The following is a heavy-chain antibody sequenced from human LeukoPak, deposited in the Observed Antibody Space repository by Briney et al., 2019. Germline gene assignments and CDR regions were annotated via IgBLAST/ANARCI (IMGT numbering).Heavy chain of an antibody. D-gene: IGHD1-1*01. V-gene: IGHV4-59*08. CDR3: TRRGRNNWGEGNDY. CDR1: GGSISSYY. J-gene: IGHJ4*02. CDR2: IDDSGST. Sequence: SETLSLTCSVSGGSISSYYWSWIRQPPGKGLEWIGYIDDSGSTNSNPSLKSRVTMSVDTSKNQFSLKLSSVTAADTAVYYCTRRGRNNWGEGNDYWGQGTLVTVSS.